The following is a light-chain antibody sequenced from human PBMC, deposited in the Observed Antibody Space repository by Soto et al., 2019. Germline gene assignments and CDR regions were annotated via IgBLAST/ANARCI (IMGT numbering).Light chain of an antibody. J-gene: IGLJ1*01. CDR1: GSNE. V-gene: IGLV1-40*01. CDR2: GNS. CDR3: QSYDSSLDASV. Sequence: QSVLSQPPSVSGAPGQGVTISCTGSGSNEVHWYQQQPGRAPKLLIYGNSNRPSGVSDRFSASKSGTSASLTITGLQAVDEADYYCQSYDSSLDASVFGTGTKVTVL.